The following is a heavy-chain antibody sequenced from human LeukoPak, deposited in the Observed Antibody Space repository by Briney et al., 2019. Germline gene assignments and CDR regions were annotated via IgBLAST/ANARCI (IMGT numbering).Heavy chain of an antibody. D-gene: IGHD3-22*01. V-gene: IGHV3-53*01. Sequence: GGSLRLSCAASGFTASSNYMSWVRQATGKGMEWVSVIYSGGSTYYADSVKGRFTISRDNSKNTLYLQMNSLGAEDTAVYYWERAYDSSGLDAFDIWGQGTMVTVSS. J-gene: IGHJ3*02. CDR3: ERAYDSSGLDAFDI. CDR1: GFTASSNY. CDR2: IYSGGST.